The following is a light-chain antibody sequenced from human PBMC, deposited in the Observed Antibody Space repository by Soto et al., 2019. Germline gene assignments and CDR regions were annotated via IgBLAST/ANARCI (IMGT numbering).Light chain of an antibody. CDR2: GAS. J-gene: IGKJ1*01. CDR1: QSISSS. CDR3: QQYNSYSWT. Sequence: EIVMTQSPATLSVSPGERATLSCRASQSISSSLAWYQHKPGQAPRLLIYGASTRATGIPARFSGSGSGTEFTLTISSLQSEDFATYYCQQYNSYSWTFGQGTKVDIK. V-gene: IGKV3-15*01.